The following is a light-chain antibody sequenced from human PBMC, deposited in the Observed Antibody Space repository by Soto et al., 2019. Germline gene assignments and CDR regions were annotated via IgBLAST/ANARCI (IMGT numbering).Light chain of an antibody. CDR3: QQTYNTPRT. CDR1: QSISTF. J-gene: IGKJ1*01. Sequence: DIQMTQSPSSLSASVGARVTITCRASQSISTFLNWYQQVPGKAPKLLIHDASRLQSGVPSRFSGSGSGTDLTLTIGSLQPEDFATYCCQQTYNTPRTFGQGTKVEI. CDR2: DAS. V-gene: IGKV1-39*01.